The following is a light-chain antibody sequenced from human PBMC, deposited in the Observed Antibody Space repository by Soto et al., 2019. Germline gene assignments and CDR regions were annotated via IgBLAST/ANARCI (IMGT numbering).Light chain of an antibody. CDR2: EVS. CDR3: SSYAGSNNEV. V-gene: IGLV2-8*01. J-gene: IGLJ1*01. CDR1: SSDVGGYNY. Sequence: QSVRTQPPSSSGSPGQSVTISCTGTSSDVGGYNYVSWYQQHPGKAPKLMIYEVSKRPSGVPDRFSGSKSGNTASLTVSGLQAEDEADYYCSSYAGSNNEVFGTGTKVTVL.